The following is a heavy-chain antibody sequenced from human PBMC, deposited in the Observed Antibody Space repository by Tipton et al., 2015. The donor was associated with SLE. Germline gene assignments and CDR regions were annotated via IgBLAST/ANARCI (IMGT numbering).Heavy chain of an antibody. Sequence: TLSLTCTVSGGSISSYYWSWIRQPPGKGLEWIGYIYTSGSTNYNPSLKSRVTISVDTSQNQFSLKLCSVTAADTAVYYCAREGGITMVRGGYNWFDPWGQGTLVTVSS. CDR1: GGSISSYY. V-gene: IGHV4-4*08. J-gene: IGHJ5*02. D-gene: IGHD3-10*01. CDR2: IYTSGST. CDR3: AREGGITMVRGGYNWFDP.